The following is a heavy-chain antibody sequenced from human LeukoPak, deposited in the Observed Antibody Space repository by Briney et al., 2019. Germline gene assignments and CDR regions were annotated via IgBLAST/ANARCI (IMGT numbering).Heavy chain of an antibody. CDR3: ATPLGSGHVVAFDI. V-gene: IGHV1-46*01. CDR1: GYTFTNYY. J-gene: IGHJ3*02. Sequence: ASVRVSCKASGYTFTNYYMHWVRQAPGQGLEWMGIINPSGVGTTFAQRFQGRVTMTRDTSTSTVYMELSSLRSEDTVVYYCATPLGSGHVVAFDIWGQGTMVTVSS. D-gene: IGHD3-3*01. CDR2: INPSGVGT.